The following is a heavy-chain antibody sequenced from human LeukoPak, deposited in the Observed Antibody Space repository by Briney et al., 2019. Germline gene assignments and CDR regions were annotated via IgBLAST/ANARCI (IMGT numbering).Heavy chain of an antibody. CDR3: ARGLSGGYYYLAH. CDR2: IDEDGGSA. V-gene: IGHV3-74*01. Sequence: PGGSLRLSCAASGFTFSSYWMHWVRQAPGQGLVWVSRIDEDGGSAAYAESVQGRFIISRDNAKNTLYLKMDSLRAEDSAVYYCARGLSGGYYYLAHWGQGTLVTVSS. D-gene: IGHD2-2*03. J-gene: IGHJ4*02. CDR1: GFTFSSYW.